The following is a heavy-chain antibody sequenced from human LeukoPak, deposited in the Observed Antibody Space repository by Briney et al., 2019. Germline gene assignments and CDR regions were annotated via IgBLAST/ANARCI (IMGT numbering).Heavy chain of an antibody. V-gene: IGHV4-39*01. D-gene: IGHD3-10*01. CDR3: TRGSLASRGSGSYLTFDY. CDR1: GASLSSSSYY. CDR2: IYYSGST. Sequence: PSETLSLTFTVSGASLSSSSYYWVWIRQPPGKGLVWLGSIYYSGSTQYNSSLKSRVTISVETSNNQFSLKLSSMTAADTAVYYCTRGSLASRGSGSYLTFDYWGQGTLVTVSS. J-gene: IGHJ4*02.